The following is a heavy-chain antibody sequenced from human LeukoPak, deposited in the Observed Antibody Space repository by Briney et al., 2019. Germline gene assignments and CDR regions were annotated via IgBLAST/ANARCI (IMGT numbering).Heavy chain of an antibody. CDR1: GFTFSSYW. J-gene: IGHJ4*02. D-gene: IGHD3-22*01. CDR3: ARENSDSSGYSALDY. V-gene: IGHV3-30-3*01. Sequence: GGSLRLSCAASGFTFSSYWMSWVRQAPGKGLEWVAVISYDGSNKYYADSVKGRFTISRDNSKNTLYLQMNSLRAEDTAVYYCARENSDSSGYSALDYWGQGTLVTVSS. CDR2: ISYDGSNK.